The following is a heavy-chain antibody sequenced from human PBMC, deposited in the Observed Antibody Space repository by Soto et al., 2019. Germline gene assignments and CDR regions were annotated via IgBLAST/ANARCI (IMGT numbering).Heavy chain of an antibody. D-gene: IGHD2-2*01. V-gene: IGHV1-69*13. Sequence: SVKVSCKASGGTFSSYAIDWVRQAPGQGLEWMGGIIPIFHTANYAQKFQGRVTITADESTSTAYMELSSLRSEDTAVYYCASPYCSSTSCHLENSFHPSGQGPLVTVSS. CDR3: ASPYCSSTSCHLENSFHP. CDR1: GGTFSSYA. J-gene: IGHJ5*02. CDR2: IIPIFHTA.